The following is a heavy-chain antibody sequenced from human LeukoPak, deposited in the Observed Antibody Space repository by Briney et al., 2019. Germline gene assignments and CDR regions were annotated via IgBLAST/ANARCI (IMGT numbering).Heavy chain of an antibody. CDR1: GFSLSTYW. CDR3: GRFGYVAGVDL. V-gene: IGHV3-7*01. D-gene: IGHD6-19*01. Sequence: QPGGSLRLSCAAFGFSLSTYWVTWVRQAPGTGLEWVANINPGGTETYYVEPVKGRFTISRDNAKNLVYLQMNSLRAEDSAVYHCGRFGYVAGVDLWGQGTLVTVSS. CDR2: INPGGTET. J-gene: IGHJ4*02.